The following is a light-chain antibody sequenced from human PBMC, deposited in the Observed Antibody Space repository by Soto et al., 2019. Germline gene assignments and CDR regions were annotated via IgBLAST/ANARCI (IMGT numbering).Light chain of an antibody. Sequence: DIQMTQSTSSVSASVGARVTITCRASQGIRSWLSWYQQNPGKAHKLLIYAASSLQSGVPSRFSGSGSGTDFTLTIVILQPEDFATDYGQQANSFTPYTFGQGTKLEIK. V-gene: IGKV1-12*01. CDR2: AAS. J-gene: IGKJ2*01. CDR1: QGIRSW. CDR3: QQANSFTPYT.